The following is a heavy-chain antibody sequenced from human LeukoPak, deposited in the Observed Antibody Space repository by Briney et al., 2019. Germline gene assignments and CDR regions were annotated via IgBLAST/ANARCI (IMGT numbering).Heavy chain of an antibody. CDR2: IYYSGST. CDR3: ARAPDYDFWSSYGYFDY. V-gene: IGHV4-59*01. J-gene: IGHJ4*02. CDR1: GGSISSYY. D-gene: IGHD3-3*01. Sequence: SETLSLTCTVSGGSISSYYWSWIRQPPGKGLEWIGYIYYSGSTNYNPSLKSRVTISVDTSKNQFSLKLSSVTAADTAVYYCARAPDYDFWSSYGYFDYWGQGTLVTVSS.